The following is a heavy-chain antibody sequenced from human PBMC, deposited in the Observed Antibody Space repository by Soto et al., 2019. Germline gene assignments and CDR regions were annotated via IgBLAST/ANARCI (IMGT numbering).Heavy chain of an antibody. D-gene: IGHD3-10*01. CDR1: GYTLTELS. Sequence: GASVKVSCKVSGYTLTELSMHSVRQAPGKGLEWMGGFDPEDGETIYAQKFQGRVTMTEDTSTDTAYMELSSLRSEDTAVYYCATVIGLLWFGESQRGAFDIWGQGTMVTGSS. V-gene: IGHV1-24*01. CDR3: ATVIGLLWFGESQRGAFDI. CDR2: FDPEDGET. J-gene: IGHJ3*02.